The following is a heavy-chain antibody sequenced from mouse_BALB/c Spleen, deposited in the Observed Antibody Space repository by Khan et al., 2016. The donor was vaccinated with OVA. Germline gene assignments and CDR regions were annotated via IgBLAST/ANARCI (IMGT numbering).Heavy chain of an antibody. CDR2: INTYTGEP. CDR1: GYTFTNYG. V-gene: IGHV9-3-1*01. D-gene: IGHD6-1*01. CDR3: ARCASDWFFDV. Sequence: QIQLVQSGPELKKPGETVKISCKASGYTFTNYGMNWVKQAPGKGLKWMGWINTYTGEPTYADDFKGRFAFSLETSANTAYLQINNLKNEDTATYFCARCASDWFFDVWGAGTTVTVSS. J-gene: IGHJ1*01.